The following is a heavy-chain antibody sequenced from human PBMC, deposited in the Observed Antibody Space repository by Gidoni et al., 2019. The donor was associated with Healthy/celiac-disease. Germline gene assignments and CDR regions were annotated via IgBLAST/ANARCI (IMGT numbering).Heavy chain of an antibody. CDR2: ISSSSSYI. CDR3: ARDKYYDILTGYSYGMDV. D-gene: IGHD3-9*01. CDR1: GFTFSSYS. Sequence: EVQLVESGGGLVKPGGSLRLSCAASGFTFSSYSMNWVRQAPGKGLEWVSSISSSSSYIYYADSVKGRFTISRDNAKNSLYLQMNSLRAEDTAVYYCARDKYYDILTGYSYGMDVWGQGTTVTVSS. V-gene: IGHV3-21*01. J-gene: IGHJ6*02.